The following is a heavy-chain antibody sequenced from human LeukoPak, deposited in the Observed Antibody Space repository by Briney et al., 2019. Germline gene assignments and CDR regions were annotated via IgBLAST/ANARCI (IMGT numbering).Heavy chain of an antibody. CDR2: ISSSSSYI. Sequence: GGSLRLSCAASGFTFGSYCMNWVRQAPGKGLEWVSSISSSSSYIYYADSVKGRFTISRDNAKNSLYLQMNSLRAEDTAVYYCARGSGRNPYYFDYWGQGTLVTVSS. V-gene: IGHV3-21*01. CDR3: ARGSGRNPYYFDY. CDR1: GFTFGSYC. D-gene: IGHD3-10*01. J-gene: IGHJ4*02.